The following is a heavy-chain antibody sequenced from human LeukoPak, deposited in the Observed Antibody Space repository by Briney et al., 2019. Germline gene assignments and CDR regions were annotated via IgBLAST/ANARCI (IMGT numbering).Heavy chain of an antibody. CDR1: GGSISSYY. CDR3: ARDPGYDIKSWYYYGMDV. CDR2: IYYSGST. Sequence: PSETLSLTCTVSGGSISSYYWSWIRQPPGKGLEWIGYIYYSGSTNYNPSLKSQVTISVDTSKNQFSLKLSSVTAADTAVYYCARDPGYDIKSWYYYGMDVWGKGTTVTVSS. V-gene: IGHV4-59*01. J-gene: IGHJ6*04. D-gene: IGHD3-9*01.